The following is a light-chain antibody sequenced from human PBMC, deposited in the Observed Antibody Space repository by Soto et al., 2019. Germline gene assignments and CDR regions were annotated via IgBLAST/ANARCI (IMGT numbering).Light chain of an antibody. CDR1: SGHSSYA. V-gene: IGLV4-69*01. CDR3: QTWDNGIRV. J-gene: IGLJ3*02. Sequence: QLVLTQSPSASASLGASVKFTCTLSSGHSSYAIAWHQQQPEKGPRYLMKVNSDGSHRKGDGIPDRFSGSSSGAERYLTISSLQSEDEADYYCQTWDNGIRVFAGGTKLTVL. CDR2: VNSDGSH.